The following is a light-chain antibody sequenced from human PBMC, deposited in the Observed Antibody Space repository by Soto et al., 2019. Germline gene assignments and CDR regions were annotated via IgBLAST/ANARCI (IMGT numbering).Light chain of an antibody. CDR2: DVS. CDR1: SSDVGGYNY. Sequence: QSVLTQPASVSGSPGQSITISCTGTSSDVGGYNYVSWYQQHPGKAPNLMIYDVSNRPSGVSNRFSGSKSGNTASLTISGLQAEDEANYYCSSYTHSSVVFGGGTKLTVL. J-gene: IGLJ2*01. V-gene: IGLV2-14*03. CDR3: SSYTHSSVV.